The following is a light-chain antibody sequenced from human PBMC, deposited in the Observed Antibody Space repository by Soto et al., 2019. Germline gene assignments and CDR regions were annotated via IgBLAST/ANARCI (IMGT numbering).Light chain of an antibody. J-gene: IGLJ2*01. V-gene: IGLV2-11*01. Sequence: QSVLTQPRSVSGSPGQSVTISCTGSSSDVGDYNYVSWYQQHPGKVPKLMIYDVSKRPSGVPDRFSGSKSGNTASLTISGLQADDEADYYCCSYAGSYTLVFGGGTKLTVL. CDR3: CSYAGSYTLV. CDR2: DVS. CDR1: SSDVGDYNY.